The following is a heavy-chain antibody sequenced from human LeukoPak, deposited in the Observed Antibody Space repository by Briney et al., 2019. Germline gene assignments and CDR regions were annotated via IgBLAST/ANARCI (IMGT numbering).Heavy chain of an antibody. D-gene: IGHD3-3*01. CDR2: IYYSGST. V-gene: IGHV4-59*01. J-gene: IGHJ6*03. Sequence: SETLSLTCSVPGGSISCYYWSSIRQPPGKGLERFGYIYYSGSTNYNPSLKSRVTISVDTSKNQFSLKLSSVTAADTAVYYCAREGVDGYYYYYMDVWGKGTTVTISS. CDR1: GGSISCYY. CDR3: AREGVDGYYYYYMDV.